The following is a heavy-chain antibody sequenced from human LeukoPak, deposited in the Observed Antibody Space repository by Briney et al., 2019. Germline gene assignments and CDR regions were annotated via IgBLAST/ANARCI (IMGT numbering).Heavy chain of an antibody. CDR2: MNPNSGNT. V-gene: IGHV1-8*01. CDR3: ARVGTMVRGVTGD. J-gene: IGHJ4*02. D-gene: IGHD3-10*01. CDR1: GYTFTSYD. Sequence: GASVKVSCKASGYTFTSYDINWMRQATGQGLEWMGWMNPNSGNTGYAQKFQGRVTMTRNTSISTAYMELSSLRSEDTAVYYCARVGTMVRGVTGDWGQGTLVTVSS.